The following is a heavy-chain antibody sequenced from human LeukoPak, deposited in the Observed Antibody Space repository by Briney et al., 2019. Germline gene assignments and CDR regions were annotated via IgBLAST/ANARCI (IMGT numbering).Heavy chain of an antibody. V-gene: IGHV1-2*02. CDR3: ARANFLYCSSTTCLFDY. CDR2: INPNDGDT. D-gene: IGHD2-2*01. Sequence: ASVKVSCKASGYTFTDCYMHWVRQAPGQGFEWMGWINPNDGDTNYAQKFQGRVTMTRDTSISTAHMEVSRLRSDDTAVYYCARANFLYCSSTTCLFDYWGQGTLVTVSS. CDR1: GYTFTDCY. J-gene: IGHJ4*02.